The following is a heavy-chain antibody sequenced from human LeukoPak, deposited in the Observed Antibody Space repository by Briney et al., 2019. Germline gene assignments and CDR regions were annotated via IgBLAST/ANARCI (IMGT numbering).Heavy chain of an antibody. CDR2: IHTSGST. J-gene: IGHJ4*02. CDR3: ARAAEFSSCWLLGC. D-gene: IGHD6-19*01. CDR1: GGSISTYY. V-gene: IGHV4-4*07. Sequence: SETLSLTCTVSGGSISTYYWSWIRQSAGKGLEWIGRIHTSGSTNYNPSLKSRVTMSVDKPRNQFSLQVNSVTAADTGVYYCARAAEFSSCWLLGCWGQGSLVTVDS.